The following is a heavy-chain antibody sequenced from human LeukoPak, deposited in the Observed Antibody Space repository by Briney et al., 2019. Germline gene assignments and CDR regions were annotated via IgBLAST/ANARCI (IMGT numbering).Heavy chain of an antibody. Sequence: ASVTVSCTASGFTFTNYGISWVRQAPGQGLEWMGWISAYNGDTNYAQKLQDRVTMTTDTSTSTAYMELRSLRSDDTATYYCARDEGVGERGAYWGQGTLVTVSS. CDR3: ARDEGVGERGAY. D-gene: IGHD3-16*01. CDR2: ISAYNGDT. V-gene: IGHV1-18*01. J-gene: IGHJ4*02. CDR1: GFTFTNYG.